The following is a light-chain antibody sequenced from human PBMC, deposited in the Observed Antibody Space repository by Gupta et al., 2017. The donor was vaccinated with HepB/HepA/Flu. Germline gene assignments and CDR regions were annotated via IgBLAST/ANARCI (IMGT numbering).Light chain of an antibody. CDR1: QSVSSSF. J-gene: IGKJ1*01. CDR3: QQYGSSPRT. Sequence: DIVLTQSPGTLSLSPGERVTLSCRASQSVSSSFLAWYQQKPGQAPRLLIYGASSRATGIPDRISGSGSGTDFTLTISRLEPEDFAMYYCQQYGSSPRTFGQGTKVEIK. V-gene: IGKV3-20*01. CDR2: GAS.